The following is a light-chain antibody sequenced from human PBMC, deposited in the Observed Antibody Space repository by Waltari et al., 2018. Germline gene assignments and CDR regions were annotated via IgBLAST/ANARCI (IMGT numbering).Light chain of an antibody. CDR3: CSYVGSNIYWV. V-gene: IGLV2-11*01. J-gene: IGLJ3*02. CDR2: DIN. CDR1: SSDVGGYNY. Sequence: QSALTQPRPVSGSPGQSVTTSCTGTSSDVGGYNYVSWYQQHPDKAPKLFIYDINKRPPGAPYRFSGSKSSNTATLAISGLQADDEADYYCCSYVGSNIYWVFGGGTKLTVL.